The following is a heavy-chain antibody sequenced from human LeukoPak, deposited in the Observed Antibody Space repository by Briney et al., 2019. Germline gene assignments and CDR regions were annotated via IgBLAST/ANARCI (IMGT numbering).Heavy chain of an antibody. D-gene: IGHD3-9*01. Sequence: GGSLRLSCAASGFTFSSYAMSWVRQAPGKGLEWVSGISGSGGSTYYADSVKGRFTISRDNSKNTLYLQMNSLRAEDTAIYYCAKDXRYDILTPFDYWGQGTLVTVSS. CDR3: AKDXRYDILTPFDY. CDR1: GFTFSSYA. CDR2: ISGSGGST. V-gene: IGHV3-23*01. J-gene: IGHJ4*02.